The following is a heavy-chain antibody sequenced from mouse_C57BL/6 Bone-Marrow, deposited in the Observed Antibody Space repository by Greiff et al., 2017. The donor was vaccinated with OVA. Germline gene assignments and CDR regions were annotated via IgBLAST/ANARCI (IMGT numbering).Heavy chain of an antibody. CDR3: ARGYYSNYVGG. CDR1: DYTFTSYW. Sequence: QVQLQQSGAELVKPGASVKLSCKASDYTFTSYWMHWVKQRPGQGLEWIGMIHPNSGSTNYNEKFKGKATLTVDKSSSTAYMQLSSLTSEDSAVYYCARGYYSNYVGGWGQGTTVTV. J-gene: IGHJ2*01. CDR2: IHPNSGST. V-gene: IGHV1-64*01. D-gene: IGHD2-5*01.